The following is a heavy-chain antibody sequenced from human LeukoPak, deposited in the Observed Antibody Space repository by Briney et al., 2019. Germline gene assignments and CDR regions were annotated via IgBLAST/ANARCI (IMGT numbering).Heavy chain of an antibody. D-gene: IGHD2-15*01. Sequence: GASVKVSCKASGYTFTSYGISWVRQAPGQGLEWMGWISVYNGNTNYAQKLQGRVTMTTDTSTSTAYMELRSLRSDDTAVYYCARSPLYCSGGSCTNWFDPWGQGTLVTVSS. J-gene: IGHJ5*02. CDR3: ARSPLYCSGGSCTNWFDP. CDR1: GYTFTSYG. V-gene: IGHV1-18*04. CDR2: ISVYNGNT.